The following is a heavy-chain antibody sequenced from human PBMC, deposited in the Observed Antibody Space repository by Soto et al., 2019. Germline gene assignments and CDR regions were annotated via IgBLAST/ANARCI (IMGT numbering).Heavy chain of an antibody. J-gene: IGHJ6*02. D-gene: IGHD2-8*01. V-gene: IGHV3-33*01. CDR2: IWYDGSNK. Sequence: QVQLVESGGGVVQPGRSLRLSCAASGFTFSSYGMHWVRQAPGKGLEWVAVIWYDGSNKYYADSVKGRFTISRDNSKNTLYLQMNSLRAEDTAVYYCARDQVESQMVYYYYYGMDVWGQGTTVTVSS. CDR1: GFTFSSYG. CDR3: ARDQVESQMVYYYYYGMDV.